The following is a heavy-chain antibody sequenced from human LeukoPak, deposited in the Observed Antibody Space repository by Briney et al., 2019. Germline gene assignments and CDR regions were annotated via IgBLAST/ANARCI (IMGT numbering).Heavy chain of an antibody. J-gene: IGHJ4*02. CDR3: ARDGGHGYFDY. CDR2: ISSSSSYI. V-gene: IGHV3-21*01. Sequence: GGSLRLSCAASGFTFSSYSMNWVRQAPGKGLEWVSSISSSSSYIYYADSVKGRFTISRDNAKNSLYLQMSSLRAEDTAVYYCARDGGHGYFDYWGQGTLVTVSS. CDR1: GFTFSSYS.